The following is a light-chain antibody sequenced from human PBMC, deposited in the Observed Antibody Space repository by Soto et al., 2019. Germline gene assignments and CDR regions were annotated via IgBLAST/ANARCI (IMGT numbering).Light chain of an antibody. CDR2: LGS. Sequence: DLVMTQSPLSLAVTPGEPASISCRSSQSLLHSNGYNYFDWYLQKPGQSPQLLIYLGSNRASGVPDRFSGSGSGTDFTLKISRVEAEDVGVYYCMQALQTPWTFGQGTKVEIK. V-gene: IGKV2-28*01. CDR3: MQALQTPWT. J-gene: IGKJ1*01. CDR1: QSLLHSNGYNY.